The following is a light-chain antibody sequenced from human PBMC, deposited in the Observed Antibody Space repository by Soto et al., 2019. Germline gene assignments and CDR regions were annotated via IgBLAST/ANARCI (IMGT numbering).Light chain of an antibody. CDR2: AAS. CDR3: QQYGTSPRT. V-gene: IGKV3-20*01. J-gene: IGKJ1*01. Sequence: EIVLTQSPGTLSLSPGERATLSCRASQSVRNNYLAWYQQRPGQAPRLLIYAASSRATGIPDRFSGSGSGTDFTLTISRLEPGDFAVYYCQQYGTSPRTFGQGTKVEIK. CDR1: QSVRNNY.